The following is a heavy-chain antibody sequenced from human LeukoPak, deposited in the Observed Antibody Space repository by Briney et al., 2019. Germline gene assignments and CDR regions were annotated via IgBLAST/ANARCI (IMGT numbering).Heavy chain of an antibody. CDR2: IIPIFDTA. J-gene: IGHJ4*02. Sequence: SVKVSCKASGCTFSSYALNWVRQAPGQGLEWMGGIIPIFDTANYAQKFQGRVTITADESTSTAYMELSSLRSEDTAVYYCARVAATTLMNYFDYWGQGTLVTVSS. CDR1: GCTFSSYA. V-gene: IGHV1-69*13. CDR3: ARVAATTLMNYFDY. D-gene: IGHD1-1*01.